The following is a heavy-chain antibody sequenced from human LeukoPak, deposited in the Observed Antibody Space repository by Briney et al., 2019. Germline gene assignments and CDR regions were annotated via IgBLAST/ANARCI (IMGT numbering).Heavy chain of an antibody. V-gene: IGHV3-33*06. D-gene: IGHD6-19*01. J-gene: IGHJ5*02. Sequence: GRSLRLSCAASGFTFSSYGMHWVRQAPGKGLEWVAVIWYDGSNKYYADSVKGRFTISRDNSKNTLYLQMNSLRAKDTAVYYCAKGSRIAVAGNRNWFDPWGQGTLVTVSS. CDR2: IWYDGSNK. CDR3: AKGSRIAVAGNRNWFDP. CDR1: GFTFSSYG.